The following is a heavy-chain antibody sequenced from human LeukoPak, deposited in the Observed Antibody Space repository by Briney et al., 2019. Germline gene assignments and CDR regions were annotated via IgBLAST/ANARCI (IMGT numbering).Heavy chain of an antibody. V-gene: IGHV6-1*01. Sequence: SQTLSLTCAISGDSVSSNSAAWNWLRQSPSRGLEGLGRTYYRSKWYNDYAVSVKSRITINPDTSKNQFSLQLNSVTPEDTAVYYCARGEAYYYDSSGPSNWFDPWGQGTLVTVSS. CDR2: TYYRSKWYN. CDR3: ARGEAYYYDSSGPSNWFDP. J-gene: IGHJ5*02. CDR1: GDSVSSNSAA. D-gene: IGHD3-22*01.